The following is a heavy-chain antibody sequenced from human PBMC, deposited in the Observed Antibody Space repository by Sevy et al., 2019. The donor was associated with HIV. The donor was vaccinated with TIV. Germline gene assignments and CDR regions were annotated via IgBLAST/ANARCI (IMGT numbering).Heavy chain of an antibody. CDR2: IFHTGKT. CDR1: GGSISKIGNY. Sequence: SETLSLTCSVSGGSISKIGNYWGWVRQPPGERLEWIGDIFHTGKTNYNPSLKSRVTISLDTSKNQFSFKLSSVTAADTAVYYCAKIYDYWGPGALVTVSS. J-gene: IGHJ4*02. CDR3: AKIYDY. D-gene: IGHD3-3*01. V-gene: IGHV4-39*01.